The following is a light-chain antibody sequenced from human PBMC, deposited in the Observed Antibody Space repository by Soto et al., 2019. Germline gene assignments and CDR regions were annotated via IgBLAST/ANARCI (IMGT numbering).Light chain of an antibody. CDR1: SSNIGAGYD. CDR3: QSYDSSLSGV. J-gene: IGLJ1*01. V-gene: IGLV1-40*01. Sequence: QSVLTQPPSVSGAPGQRVTISCTGSSSNIGAGYDVHWYQQLPGTAPKLLIYGNSNRPSGVPDRFSGSKSGTSASPAITGLQAEDEADYYCQSYDSSLSGVFGTGTKVTVL. CDR2: GNS.